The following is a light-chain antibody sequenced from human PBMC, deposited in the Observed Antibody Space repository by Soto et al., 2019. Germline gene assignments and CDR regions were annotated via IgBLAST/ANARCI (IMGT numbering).Light chain of an antibody. V-gene: IGLV2-14*01. CDR3: NSYTTTSTDV. J-gene: IGLJ1*01. CDR2: EVT. CDR1: SSDVGGYDY. Sequence: QSALTQPASVSGSRGQSITISCTGTSSDVGGYDYVSWYQQHPGKAPKFMIYEVTNRPSGVSHRFSGSKSGNTASLTISGLQAEDEADYYCNSYTTTSTDVFGTGTQLTVL.